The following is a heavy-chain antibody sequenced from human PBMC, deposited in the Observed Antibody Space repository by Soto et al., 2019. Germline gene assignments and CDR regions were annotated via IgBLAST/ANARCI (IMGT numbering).Heavy chain of an antibody. V-gene: IGHV3-74*01. CDR2: MNSDGSTT. Sequence: EVQLVESGGGLVQPGGSLRLSCAASGCTFSSYWMHWVRQAPGKGLVWVSRMNSDGSTTSYADSVKGRFAISRDNAKNTLYLQMNSLRAEDTAVYYCARVGVGAYHFDYWGQGTVVTVPS. CDR1: GCTFSSYW. J-gene: IGHJ4*02. D-gene: IGHD1-26*01. CDR3: ARVGVGAYHFDY.